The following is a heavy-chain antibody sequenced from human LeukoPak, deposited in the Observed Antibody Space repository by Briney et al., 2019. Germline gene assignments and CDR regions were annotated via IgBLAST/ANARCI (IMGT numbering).Heavy chain of an antibody. J-gene: IGHJ4*02. D-gene: IGHD1-26*01. CDR3: ARVVGAEYYFDY. Sequence: PGGSLRLSCAASGFTFSSYGMHWVRQAPGKGLEWVAFIRYDGSNKYYADSVKGRFTISRDNSKNTLYLQMNSLRAEDTAVYYCARVVGAEYYFDYWGQGTLVTVSS. CDR1: GFTFSSYG. V-gene: IGHV3-30*02. CDR2: IRYDGSNK.